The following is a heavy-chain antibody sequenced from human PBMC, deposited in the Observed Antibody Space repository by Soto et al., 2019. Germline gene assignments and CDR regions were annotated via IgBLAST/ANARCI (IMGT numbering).Heavy chain of an antibody. J-gene: IGHJ5*02. CDR3: ARGGKHLTRYCSSRNWFDP. CDR2: ISYDGSNK. D-gene: IGHD6-13*01. CDR1: GFTFSSYA. Sequence: QVQLVESGGGVVQPGRSLRLSCAASGFTFSSYAMHWVRQAPGKGLEWVAVISYDGSNKYYADSVKGRFTISRDNSKNTLYLQMNSLRAEDTAVYYCARGGKHLTRYCSSRNWFDPWGQGTLVTVSS. V-gene: IGHV3-30-3*01.